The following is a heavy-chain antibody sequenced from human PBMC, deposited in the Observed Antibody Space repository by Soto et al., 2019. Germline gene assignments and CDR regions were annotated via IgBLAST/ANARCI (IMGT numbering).Heavy chain of an antibody. CDR3: AHRQRTVYFDY. V-gene: IGHV2-5*02. Sequence: QITLKESGPTLVKPTQTLTLTCTFSGFSLSTSGVGVGWIRQPPGKALEWLALLYWDDDKRYSPSLKSRLTITKDTTKNQVVLTMTNMDPVDTATYYCAHRQRTVYFDYWGQGTLVTVSS. J-gene: IGHJ4*02. CDR2: LYWDDDK. D-gene: IGHD4-17*01. CDR1: GFSLSTSGVG.